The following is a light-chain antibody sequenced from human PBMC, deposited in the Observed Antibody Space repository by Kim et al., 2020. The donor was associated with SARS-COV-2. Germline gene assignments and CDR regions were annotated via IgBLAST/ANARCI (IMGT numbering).Light chain of an antibody. CDR3: QAWDSSTYV. Sequence: SYELTQPPSVSVSPGQTASITCSGDKLGDKYVSWYQQEPGQSPLLIIYQDNKRPSGIPERFCGSNSGNTATLTISETQAMDEADYYCQAWDSSTYVFGTGTKVTVL. CDR2: QDN. V-gene: IGLV3-1*01. J-gene: IGLJ1*01. CDR1: KLGDKY.